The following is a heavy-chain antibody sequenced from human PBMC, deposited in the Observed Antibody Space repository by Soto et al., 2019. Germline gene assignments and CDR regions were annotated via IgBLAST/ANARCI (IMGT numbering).Heavy chain of an antibody. CDR1: GFTFSTYA. CDR2: VSGSGGST. J-gene: IGHJ4*02. D-gene: IGHD3-9*01. V-gene: IGHV3-23*01. Sequence: GGSLRLSCAASGFTFSTYAMNWVRQAPGKGLEWVSAVSGSGGSTYYADSVKGRFTISRDNSKNTLYLQMNSLRVEDTALYYFAKPEILQLLGNSPDYWGQGTLVTVSS. CDR3: AKPEILQLLGNSPDY.